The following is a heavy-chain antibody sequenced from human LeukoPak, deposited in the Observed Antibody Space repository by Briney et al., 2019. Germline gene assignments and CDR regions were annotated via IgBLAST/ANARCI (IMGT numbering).Heavy chain of an antibody. J-gene: IGHJ6*03. Sequence: GGSLRLSCAASGFTVSSNFMSWVRQAPGKGLEWVSITYSAGSTYYSDSVKGRSTISRDNSKNTLDLQMNSLRVEDTAVYYCARVRTDYDFWSGYRYYYYYMDVWGKGTTVTVSS. CDR2: TYSAGST. CDR1: GFTVSSNF. V-gene: IGHV3-53*01. D-gene: IGHD3-3*01. CDR3: ARVRTDYDFWSGYRYYYYYMDV.